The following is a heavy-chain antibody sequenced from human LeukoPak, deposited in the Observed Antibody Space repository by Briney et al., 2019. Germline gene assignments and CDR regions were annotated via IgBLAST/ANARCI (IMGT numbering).Heavy chain of an antibody. CDR3: ARERPYSSSWYDGYYYYMDV. D-gene: IGHD6-13*01. J-gene: IGHJ6*03. Sequence: SETLSLTCAVYGGSFSGYYWSWIRQPPGKGLEWIGEINHSGSTNYNPSLKSRVTISVDTSKNQFSLKLSSVTAADTAVYYCARERPYSSSWYDGYYYYMDVWGKGTTVTVSS. CDR2: INHSGST. V-gene: IGHV4-34*01. CDR1: GGSFSGYY.